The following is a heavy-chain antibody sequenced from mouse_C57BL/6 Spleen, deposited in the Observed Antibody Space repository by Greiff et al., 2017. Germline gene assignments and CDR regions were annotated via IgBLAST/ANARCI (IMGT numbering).Heavy chain of an antibody. CDR1: GYAFSSYW. J-gene: IGHJ2*01. D-gene: IGHD2-1*01. CDR3: ARGGIYYVPNFPFDY. Sequence: QVQLQQSGAELVKPGASVKISCKASGYAFSSYWMNWVKQRPGKGLEWIGQIYPGDGDTNYNGKFKGKATLTADKSSSTAYMQLSSLTSEDSAVYFCARGGIYYVPNFPFDYWGQGTTLTVSS. V-gene: IGHV1-80*01. CDR2: IYPGDGDT.